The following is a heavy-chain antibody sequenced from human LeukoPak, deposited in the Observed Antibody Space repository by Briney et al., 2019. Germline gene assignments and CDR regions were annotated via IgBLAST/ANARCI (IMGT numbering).Heavy chain of an antibody. Sequence: SETLSLTCAVYGGSFSGYYWSWIRQPPGKGLEWIGEINHSGSTNYNPSLKSRVTISVDTSKNQFSLKLSSVTAADTAVYYCALILYSSGWYKDYWGQGTLFTVSS. CDR2: INHSGST. CDR1: GGSFSGYY. J-gene: IGHJ4*02. V-gene: IGHV4-34*01. CDR3: ALILYSSGWYKDY. D-gene: IGHD6-19*01.